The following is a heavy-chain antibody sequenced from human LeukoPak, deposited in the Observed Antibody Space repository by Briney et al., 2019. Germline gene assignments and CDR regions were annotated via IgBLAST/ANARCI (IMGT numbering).Heavy chain of an antibody. V-gene: IGHV3-43*01. Sequence: PGGSLRLSCAASGFTFDDYTMRWVRQAPGKGLEWVSLISWDGGSTYYADSVKGRFTISRDNSKNSLYLQMNSLRTEDTALYYCAKGHSGYDYPFDYMDVWGKGTTVTISS. CDR3: AKGHSGYDYPFDYMDV. J-gene: IGHJ6*03. CDR1: GFTFDDYT. CDR2: ISWDGGST. D-gene: IGHD5-12*01.